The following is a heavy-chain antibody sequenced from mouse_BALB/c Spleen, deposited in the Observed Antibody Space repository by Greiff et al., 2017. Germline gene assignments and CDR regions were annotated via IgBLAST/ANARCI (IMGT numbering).Heavy chain of an antibody. J-gene: IGHJ1*01. CDR3: ARLYGSSYSYWYFDV. CDR1: GFTFSSYA. Sequence: EVQLQESGGGLVKPGGSLKLSCAASGFTFSSYAMSWVRQTPEKRLEWVATISSGGSYTYYPDSVKGRFTISRDNAKNTLYLQMSSLRSEDTAMYYCARLYGSSYSYWYFDVWGAGTTVTVSS. CDR2: ISSGGSYT. V-gene: IGHV5-9-3*01. D-gene: IGHD1-1*01.